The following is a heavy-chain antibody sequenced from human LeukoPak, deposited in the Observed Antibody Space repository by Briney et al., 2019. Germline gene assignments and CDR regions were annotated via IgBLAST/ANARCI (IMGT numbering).Heavy chain of an antibody. J-gene: IGHJ4*02. Sequence: ASVKVSCKAPGGTFSSYAISWVRQAPGQGLEWMGGIIPIFGTANYAQKFQGRVTITADESTSTAYMELSSLRSEDTAVYYCARGAQLLSRTVDYWGQGTLVTVSS. D-gene: IGHD2-2*01. CDR1: GGTFSSYA. CDR2: IIPIFGTA. V-gene: IGHV1-69*13. CDR3: ARGAQLLSRTVDY.